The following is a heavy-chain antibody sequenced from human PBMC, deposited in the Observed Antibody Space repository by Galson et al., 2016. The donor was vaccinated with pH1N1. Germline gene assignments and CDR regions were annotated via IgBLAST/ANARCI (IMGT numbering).Heavy chain of an antibody. CDR3: AKNGTSIFGVITSPGHNYDVDV. V-gene: IGHV3-23*01. Sequence: SLRLSCAASGFIFRNYAMSWVRQAPGKGLEWVSAISASGTITYYAASVKGRYIISRDNSGNTLYLQMNSLRAEDTAAYYCAKNGTSIFGVITSPGHNYDVDVWGQGTTVIVSS. J-gene: IGHJ6*03. D-gene: IGHD3-3*01. CDR2: ISASGTIT. CDR1: GFIFRNYA.